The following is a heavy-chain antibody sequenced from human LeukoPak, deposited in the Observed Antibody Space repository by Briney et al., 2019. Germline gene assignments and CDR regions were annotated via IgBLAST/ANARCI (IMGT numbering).Heavy chain of an antibody. CDR1: GYTFTGYY. V-gene: IGHV1-2*02. J-gene: IGHJ4*02. D-gene: IGHD6-13*01. CDR2: INPNSGGT. Sequence: GASVKVSCKASGYTFTGYYVHWVRQAPGQGLAWMGWINPNSGGTNYAQKFQGRVTMTRDTSISTAYMELSRLRSDDTAVYYCARPVLSGAAAADFDYWGQGTLVTVSS. CDR3: ARPVLSGAAAADFDY.